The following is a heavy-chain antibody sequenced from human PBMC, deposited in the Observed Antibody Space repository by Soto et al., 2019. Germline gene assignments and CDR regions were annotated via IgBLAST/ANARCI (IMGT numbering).Heavy chain of an antibody. V-gene: IGHV1-2*04. CDR3: ARSAAMRADAFDI. CDR1: GYTFTGYY. D-gene: IGHD2-2*01. Sequence: ASVKVSCKASGYTFTGYYMHWVRQAPGQGLEWMGWINPNSGGTNYAQKFQGWVTMTRDTSISTAYMELSRLRSDDTAVYYCARSAAMRADAFDIWGQGTMVTVS. CDR2: INPNSGGT. J-gene: IGHJ3*02.